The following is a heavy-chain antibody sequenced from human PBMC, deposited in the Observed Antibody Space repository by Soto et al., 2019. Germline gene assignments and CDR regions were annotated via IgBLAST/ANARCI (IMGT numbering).Heavy chain of an antibody. Sequence: GSLRLSCSASGFTFSDSAMHWVRLAPGKRLEYVSAITRNGITTYHADSVRGRFTVSRDNSKNTLYLQMSSLRTEDTAIYYCVKDTYGLDSWGRGTPVTVSS. V-gene: IGHV3-64D*08. CDR1: GFTFSDSA. CDR2: ITRNGITT. J-gene: IGHJ5*01. D-gene: IGHD3-10*01. CDR3: VKDTYGLDS.